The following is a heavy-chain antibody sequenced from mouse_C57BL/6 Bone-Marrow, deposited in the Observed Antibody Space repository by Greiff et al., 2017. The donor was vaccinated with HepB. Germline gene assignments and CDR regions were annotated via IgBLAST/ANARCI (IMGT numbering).Heavy chain of an antibody. CDR3: ARPYSNYGLYYAMDY. V-gene: IGHV2-2*01. D-gene: IGHD2-5*01. Sequence: VKVVESGPGLVQPSQSLSITCTVSGFSLTSYGVHWVRQTPGKGLEWLGVIWSGGSTDYNAAFISRLSISKDNSKSQVFFKMNSLQADDTAIYYCARPYSNYGLYYAMDYWGQGTSVTVSS. CDR1: GFSLTSYG. J-gene: IGHJ4*01. CDR2: IWSGGST.